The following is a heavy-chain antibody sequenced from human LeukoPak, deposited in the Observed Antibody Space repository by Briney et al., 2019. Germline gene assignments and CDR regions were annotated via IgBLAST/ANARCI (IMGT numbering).Heavy chain of an antibody. D-gene: IGHD6-19*01. V-gene: IGHV3-30-3*01. CDR1: GFTFSTYT. J-gene: IGHJ5*02. CDR2: VSFDENSK. Sequence: PGGSLRLSCAASGFTFSTYTMHWVRQAPGRGLEWVAVVSFDENSKYYAESVKGRFTISRDNSKNTLYLQMNSLRAEDTAVYYCTRGIPNIAVAVTISTWFDLWGQGTLVTVSS. CDR3: TRGIPNIAVAVTISTWFDL.